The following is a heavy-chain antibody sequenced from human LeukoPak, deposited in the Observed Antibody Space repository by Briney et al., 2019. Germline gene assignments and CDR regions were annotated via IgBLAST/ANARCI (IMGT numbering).Heavy chain of an antibody. Sequence: SETLSLTCDVSGGSISSSNWWGWVRQPPGKGLEWIGEIYHSGSTYSNPSLQSRVTISVDKSKNHFSLRLTSVTAADTAVYYCARTSAEYSNSWIDSWGQGTLVIVSS. CDR1: GGSISSSNW. CDR3: ARTSAEYSNSWIDS. V-gene: IGHV4-4*02. D-gene: IGHD6-6*01. J-gene: IGHJ5*01. CDR2: IYHSGST.